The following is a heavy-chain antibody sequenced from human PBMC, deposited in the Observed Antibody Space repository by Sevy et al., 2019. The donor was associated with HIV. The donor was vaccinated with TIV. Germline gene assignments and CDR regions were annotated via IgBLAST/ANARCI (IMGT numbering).Heavy chain of an antibody. V-gene: IGHV1-2*02. CDR2: INPNSGGT. Sequence: ASVKVSCKASGYTFTGYYMHWVRQAPGQGLEWMGWINPNSGGTNYAQKFQGRVTMTRDTSISTAYMELSRLRSDDTXXXXXXXXXXXXXXXXXXXPRAFDIWGQGTMVTVSS. CDR3: XXXXXXXXXXXXXXPRAFDI. CDR1: GYTFTGYY. J-gene: IGHJ3*02.